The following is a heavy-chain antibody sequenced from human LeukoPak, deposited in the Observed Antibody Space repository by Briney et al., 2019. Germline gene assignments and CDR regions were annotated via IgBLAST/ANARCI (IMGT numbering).Heavy chain of an antibody. Sequence: PSGTLSLTCAVSGGSISSSNWWSWVRQPPGKGLEWIGEIYHSGSTNYNPSLKSRVTISVDKSKNQFSLKLSSVTAADTAVYYCARGGLIASPVALSHYDFWSGYYTNWFDPWGQGTLVTVSS. CDR2: IYHSGST. CDR3: ARGGLIASPVALSHYDFWSGYYTNWFDP. V-gene: IGHV4-4*02. J-gene: IGHJ5*02. D-gene: IGHD3-3*01. CDR1: GGSISSSNW.